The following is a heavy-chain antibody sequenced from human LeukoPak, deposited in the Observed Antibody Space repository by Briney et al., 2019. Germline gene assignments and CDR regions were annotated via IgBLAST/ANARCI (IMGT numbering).Heavy chain of an antibody. D-gene: IGHD6-13*01. V-gene: IGHV1-18*01. CDR2: ISPYNGNT. CDR3: AREFSSSWYVVDY. Sequence: ASVKVSCKASGYTFTNYGISWVRQAPGQGLEWMGWISPYNGNTYYAQKFQGRVTMTTDTSTTTVYMELRSLRSDDTAVYYCAREFSSSWYVVDYWGQGTLVTVSS. CDR1: GYTFTNYG. J-gene: IGHJ4*02.